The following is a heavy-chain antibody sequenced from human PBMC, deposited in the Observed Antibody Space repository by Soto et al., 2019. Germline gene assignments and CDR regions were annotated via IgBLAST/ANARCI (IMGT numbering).Heavy chain of an antibody. CDR2: IWYDGSNK. CDR3: ARLPTELWGDYGMDV. D-gene: IGHD3-16*01. V-gene: IGHV3-33*01. J-gene: IGHJ6*02. CDR1: GFTFSSYG. Sequence: QVQLVESGGGVVQPGRSLRLSCAASGFTFSSYGMHWVRQAPGKGLEWVAVIWYDGSNKYYADSVQGRFTISRDNSKNTLYLQMNSLRAEDTAVYYCARLPTELWGDYGMDVWGQGTTVTVSS.